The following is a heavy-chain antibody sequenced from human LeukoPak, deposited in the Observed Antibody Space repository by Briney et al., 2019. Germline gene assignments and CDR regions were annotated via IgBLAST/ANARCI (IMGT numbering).Heavy chain of an antibody. CDR2: INPNSGGT. J-gene: IGHJ4*02. Sequence: ASVKVSCKASGGTFSSYAISWVRQAPGQGLEWMGWINPNSGGTEYAQKFQGRVTMTGDTSISTVYMELSRLTSGDTAVYYCAREETSITTRPWYWGQGTLVTVSS. CDR1: GGTFSSYA. CDR3: AREETSITTRPWY. D-gene: IGHD6-6*01. V-gene: IGHV1-2*02.